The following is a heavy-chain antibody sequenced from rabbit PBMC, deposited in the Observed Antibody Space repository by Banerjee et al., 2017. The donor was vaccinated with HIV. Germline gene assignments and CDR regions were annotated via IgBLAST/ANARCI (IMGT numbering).Heavy chain of an antibody. V-gene: IGHV1S45*01. Sequence: EQLEESGGGLVKPEGSLTLTCKASGVSLNDKDVMCWVRQAPGKGLEWIACIGTTKGSTYYASWAKGRFTISKTSSTTVTLQMTSLTAADTATYFCARDTETDTVAFRLWGPGTLVTVS. J-gene: IGHJ4*01. CDR3: ARDTETDTVAFRL. CDR1: GVSLNDKDV. CDR2: IGTTKGST.